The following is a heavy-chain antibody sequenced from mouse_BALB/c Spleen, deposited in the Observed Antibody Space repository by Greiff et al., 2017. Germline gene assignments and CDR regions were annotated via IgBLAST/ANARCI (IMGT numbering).Heavy chain of an antibody. CDR3: ARYGTYAMDY. V-gene: IGHV5-9-4*01. D-gene: IGHD2-1*01. Sequence: EVHLVESGGGLVKPGGSLKLSCAASGFTFSSYAMSWVRQSPEKRLEWVAEISSGGSYTYYPDTVTGRFTISRDNAKNTLYLEMSSLRSEDTAMYYCARYGTYAMDYWGQGTSVTVSS. CDR2: ISSGGSYT. J-gene: IGHJ4*01. CDR1: GFTFSSYA.